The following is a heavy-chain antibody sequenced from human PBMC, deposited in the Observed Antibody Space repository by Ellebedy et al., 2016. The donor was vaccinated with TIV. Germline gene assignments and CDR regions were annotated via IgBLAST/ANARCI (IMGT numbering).Heavy chain of an antibody. V-gene: IGHV3-21*04. Sequence: GESLKISCTASGFSFRTSTMNWVRQAPGQGLEWVSSINGVGNSKYYAESSKGRFTISRDNAKNSLYLQMDSLRAEDTAVYFCARAPRGGTDYWGQGTLVTVSS. CDR3: ARAPRGGTDY. J-gene: IGHJ4*02. CDR1: GFSFRTST. D-gene: IGHD3-10*01. CDR2: INGVGNSK.